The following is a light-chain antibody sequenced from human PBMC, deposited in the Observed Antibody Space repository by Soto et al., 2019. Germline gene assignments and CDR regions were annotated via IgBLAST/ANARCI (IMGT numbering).Light chain of an antibody. V-gene: IGKV3-20*01. Sequence: EIVLTQSPGTLSLSPGEGATLSCRTSQSISSYYLAWYQQKPGQAPRLLIYGAFNRATGIPDRFSGSGSGTDFTLTISRLEPEDFAVYYCQQYGSSLLTFGGGTRVEIK. J-gene: IGKJ4*01. CDR2: GAF. CDR3: QQYGSSLLT. CDR1: QSISSYY.